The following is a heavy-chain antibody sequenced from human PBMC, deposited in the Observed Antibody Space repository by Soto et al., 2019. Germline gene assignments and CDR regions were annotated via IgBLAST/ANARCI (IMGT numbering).Heavy chain of an antibody. V-gene: IGHV5-51*01. Sequence: PWESLKISCKGSGYNFINSWIGWVRQMPGKGLEWMGIIYPADSNTLYSPSFQGRVTISADKSISTAYLHWSSLKASDTAMYYCARHEDFWGGSPYSFYGMDVWGQGPSVTLSS. D-gene: IGHD3-3*01. J-gene: IGHJ6*02. CDR3: ARHEDFWGGSPYSFYGMDV. CDR1: GYNFINSW. CDR2: IYPADSNT.